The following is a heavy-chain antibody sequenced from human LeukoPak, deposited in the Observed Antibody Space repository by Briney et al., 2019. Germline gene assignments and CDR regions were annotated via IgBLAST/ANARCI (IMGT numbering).Heavy chain of an antibody. CDR3: TRAPGDLYDFWSGYYPNLYYYYMDV. V-gene: IGHV3-49*03. Sequence: GGSLRLSCTAPGFTFGDYAMSWFRQAPRKGLEWVGFIRSKAYGCTTEYAASVKGRFTISRDDSKSIAYLQMNSLKTEDTAVYYCTRAPGDLYDFWSGYYPNLYYYYMDVWGKGTTVTVSS. CDR1: GFTFGDYA. D-gene: IGHD3-3*01. J-gene: IGHJ6*03. CDR2: IRSKAYGCTT.